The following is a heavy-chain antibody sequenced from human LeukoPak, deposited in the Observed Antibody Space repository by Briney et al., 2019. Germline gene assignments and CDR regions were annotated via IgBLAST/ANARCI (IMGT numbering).Heavy chain of an antibody. Sequence: ASVKVSCKASGYTFTSYGISWVRQAPGQGLEWMGWISAYNGNTNYAQKLQGRVTMTTDTSTSTAYMELRGLRSDDTAVYYCARDMGAPKSSGWSMRYYYYYYGMDVWGQGTTVTVSS. V-gene: IGHV1-18*01. CDR2: ISAYNGNT. D-gene: IGHD6-19*01. J-gene: IGHJ6*02. CDR1: GYTFTSYG. CDR3: ARDMGAPKSSGWSMRYYYYYYGMDV.